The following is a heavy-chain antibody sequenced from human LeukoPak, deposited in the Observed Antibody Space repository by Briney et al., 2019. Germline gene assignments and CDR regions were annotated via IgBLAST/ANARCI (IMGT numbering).Heavy chain of an antibody. D-gene: IGHD6-13*01. V-gene: IGHV4-39*07. J-gene: IGHJ3*02. CDR1: GGSISSSSYY. CDR2: ISDSGST. CDR3: ARPNERQLVRGAFDI. Sequence: SETLSLTCTVSGGSISSSSYYSGWIRQPPGKGLEWIVRISDSGSTYYHPSLKSQFTISVDTSKNQFSLKMSSVTATETAVYYCARPNERQLVRGAFDIWGQGTMVTVSS.